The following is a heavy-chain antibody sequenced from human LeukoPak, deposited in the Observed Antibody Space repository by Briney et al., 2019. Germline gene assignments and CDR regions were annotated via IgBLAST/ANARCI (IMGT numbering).Heavy chain of an antibody. Sequence: ASVKVSCKASGFTFTSSAMQWVRQARGQRLEWIGWIVVGSGNTNYAQKFQERVTITRDMSTSTAYMELSSLRSEDTAVYYCAAAGFAPDYGDYEFDYWSQGTLVTVSS. J-gene: IGHJ4*02. D-gene: IGHD4-17*01. CDR1: GFTFTSSA. CDR2: IVVGSGNT. CDR3: AAAGFAPDYGDYEFDY. V-gene: IGHV1-58*02.